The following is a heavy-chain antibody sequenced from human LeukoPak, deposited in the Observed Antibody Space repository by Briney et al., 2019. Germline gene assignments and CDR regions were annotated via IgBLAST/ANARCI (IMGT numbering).Heavy chain of an antibody. J-gene: IGHJ4*02. Sequence: ASVKVSCKASGYSFSGHYIHWVQQAPGQGLEWMGWINPKSGGTAYAQKFQGKITMTRDTSISTAYMELSRLTSDDTAVYYCASVSSDWYVYWGQGTLVTVSS. V-gene: IGHV1-2*02. D-gene: IGHD6-19*01. CDR2: INPKSGGT. CDR1: GYSFSGHY. CDR3: ASVSSDWYVY.